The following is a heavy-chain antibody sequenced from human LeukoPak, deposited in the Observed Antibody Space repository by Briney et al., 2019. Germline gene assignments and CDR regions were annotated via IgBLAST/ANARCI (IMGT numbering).Heavy chain of an antibody. CDR2: IKQDGSEK. CDR1: GFTFSSYW. J-gene: IGHJ6*03. CDR3: ARETRSGEAYYYYYMDV. Sequence: RTGGSLRLSCAASGFTFSSYWMSWVRQAPGKGLEWVANIKQDGSEKYYVDSVKGRFTISRDNAKNSLYLQMNSLRAEDTAVYYCARETRSGEAYYYYYMDVWGKGTTVTVSS. D-gene: IGHD3-10*01. V-gene: IGHV3-7*01.